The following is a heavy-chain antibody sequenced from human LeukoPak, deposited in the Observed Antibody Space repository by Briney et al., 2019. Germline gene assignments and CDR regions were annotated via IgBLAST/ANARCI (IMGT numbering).Heavy chain of an antibody. CDR1: GYTFANYG. D-gene: IGHD3-10*01. J-gene: IGHJ4*02. V-gene: IGHV1-18*01. CDR3: ARRGSGSYSPFDY. Sequence: GASVKVSCKASGYTFANYGISWVRQAPGQGLEWMGWISAYSGTTSYAQKLQGRVTMTTDTSTSTGYMELRSLTSDDTAVYYCARRGSGSYSPFDYWGQGTLVTVSS. CDR2: ISAYSGTT.